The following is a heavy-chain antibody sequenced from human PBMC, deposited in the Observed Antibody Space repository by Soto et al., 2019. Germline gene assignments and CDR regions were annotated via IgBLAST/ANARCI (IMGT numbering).Heavy chain of an antibody. CDR3: ARRLRAADVIPLTKAYYHYYMDV. V-gene: IGHV4-34*01. D-gene: IGHD6-13*01. Sequence: SETLSLTCAVYGGSFSGYYWSWIRQPPGKGLEWIGEINHSGSTNYNPSLKSRGTISVDTSKNQFSLKLSSVTAADTAVYYCARRLRAADVIPLTKAYYHYYMDVWGKGTTVTV. CDR2: INHSGST. CDR1: GGSFSGYY. J-gene: IGHJ6*03.